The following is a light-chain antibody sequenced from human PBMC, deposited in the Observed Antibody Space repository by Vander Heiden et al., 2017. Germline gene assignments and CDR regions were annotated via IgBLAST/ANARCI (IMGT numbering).Light chain of an antibody. CDR3: TSYTTTKTYV. Sequence: QSALTHPPSLSGSPGQSVAISCTGTSSDVGGYDYLSWYQQHPGKAPKLMIYDVSNRPSGVSNRFSGSKSGNTASLTISGLQAEDEADYYCTSYTTTKTYVFGTGTKVTVL. CDR2: DVS. J-gene: IGLJ1*01. CDR1: SSDVGGYDY. V-gene: IGLV2-14*03.